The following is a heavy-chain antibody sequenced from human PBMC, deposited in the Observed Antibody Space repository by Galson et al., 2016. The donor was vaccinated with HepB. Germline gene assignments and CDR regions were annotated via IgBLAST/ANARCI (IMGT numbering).Heavy chain of an antibody. D-gene: IGHD5-24*01. V-gene: IGHV1-69*13. CDR3: ARDLWDGYSPWALGY. J-gene: IGHJ4*02. Sequence: SVKVSCKASGGTFSSFAISWVRQAPGHGPEWMGGIIPMFGTPNYAQNFQGRVTITADESTSTAYMELSSLTPEDTAVYYCARDLWDGYSPWALGYWGQGSLVTVSS. CDR1: GGTFSSFA. CDR2: IIPMFGTP.